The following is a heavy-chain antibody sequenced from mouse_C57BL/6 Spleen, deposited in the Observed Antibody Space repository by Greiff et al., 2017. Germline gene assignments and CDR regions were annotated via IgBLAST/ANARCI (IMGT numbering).Heavy chain of an antibody. V-gene: IGHV2-6*01. CDR2: IWGVGST. Sequence: VKLMESGPGLVAPSQTLSITCTVSGFSLTSYGVDWVRQSPGKGLEWLGVIWGVGSTNYNSALKSRLSISKDNSKSQVFLKMNSLQTDDTAMYYCARIYYDYVGAMDYWGQGTSVTVSS. D-gene: IGHD2-4*01. J-gene: IGHJ4*01. CDR3: ARIYYDYVGAMDY. CDR1: GFSLTSYG.